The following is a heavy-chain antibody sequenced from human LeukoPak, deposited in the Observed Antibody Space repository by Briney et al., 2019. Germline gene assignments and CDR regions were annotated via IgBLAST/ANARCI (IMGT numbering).Heavy chain of an antibody. CDR3: ARSYCSGGSCYYFDY. D-gene: IGHD2-15*01. CDR2: IYPGDSDT. Sequence: GASLQISCKCSGSIFTSYWIGWVRQLPGKGLEWMGIIYPGDSDTRYSPSFQGQVTISADKSISTAYLQWSSLKASDTAMYYCARSYCSGGSCYYFDYWGQGTLVTVSS. V-gene: IGHV5-51*01. CDR1: GSIFTSYW. J-gene: IGHJ4*02.